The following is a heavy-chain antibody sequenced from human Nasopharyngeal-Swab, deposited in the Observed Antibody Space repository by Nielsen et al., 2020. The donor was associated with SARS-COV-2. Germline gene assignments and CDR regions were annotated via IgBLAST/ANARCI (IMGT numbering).Heavy chain of an antibody. CDR1: GGSISSSSYY. J-gene: IGHJ4*02. Sequence: SETLSLTCTVSGGSISSSSYYWGWIRQPPGKGLEWIGSIYYSGSTYYSPSLKSRVTISVDTSKNQFSLKLSSVTAADTAVYYCARPRADYYDSSGYWGQGTLVTV. D-gene: IGHD3-22*01. V-gene: IGHV4-39*01. CDR3: ARPRADYYDSSGY. CDR2: IYYSGST.